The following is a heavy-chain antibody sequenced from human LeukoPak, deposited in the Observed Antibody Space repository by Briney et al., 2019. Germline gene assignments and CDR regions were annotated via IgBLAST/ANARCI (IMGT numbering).Heavy chain of an antibody. J-gene: IGHJ4*02. CDR1: GDSISSSNC. CDR2: IGHSGST. Sequence: KPSETLSLTCSVSGDSISSSNCWSWVRHSPGKGLAWIGEIGHSGSTNYNPSLKTRVAISMDKSKNQFSLKLTSVTAADTAVYYCATPKGYYYGSGPGYFNYWGQGTLVTVSS. CDR3: ATPKGYYYGSGPGYFNY. D-gene: IGHD3-10*01. V-gene: IGHV4-4*02.